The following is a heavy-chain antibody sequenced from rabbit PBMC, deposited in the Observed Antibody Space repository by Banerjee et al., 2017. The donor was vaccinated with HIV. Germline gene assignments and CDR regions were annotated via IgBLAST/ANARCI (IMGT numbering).Heavy chain of an antibody. J-gene: IGHJ4*01. CDR2: IDTGSNEHT. CDR3: AKYVANPYAGDL. V-gene: IGHV1S40*01. D-gene: IGHD4-2*01. CDR1: GIDFSGYYY. Sequence: QSLEESGGDLVKPEGSLTLTCKASGIDFSGYYYITWVRQAPGKGLEWIASIDTGSNEHTYYARWAKGRFTISRTSSTTVTLQMTSLTAADTATYFCAKYVANPYAGDLWGQGTLVTVS.